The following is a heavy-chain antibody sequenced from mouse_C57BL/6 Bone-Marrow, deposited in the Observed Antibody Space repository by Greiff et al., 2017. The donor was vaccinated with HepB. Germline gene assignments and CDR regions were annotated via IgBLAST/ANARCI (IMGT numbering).Heavy chain of an antibody. CDR3: ATALLWLRRTPHYYAMDY. Sequence: VQLKQSGPELVKPGASVKISCKASGYTFTDYYMNWVKQSHGKSLEWIGDINPNNGGTSYNQKFKGKATLTVDKSSSTAYMELRSLTSEDSAVYYCATALLWLRRTPHYYAMDYWGQGTSVTVSS. CDR1: GYTFTDYY. J-gene: IGHJ4*01. V-gene: IGHV1-26*01. D-gene: IGHD2-2*01. CDR2: INPNNGGT.